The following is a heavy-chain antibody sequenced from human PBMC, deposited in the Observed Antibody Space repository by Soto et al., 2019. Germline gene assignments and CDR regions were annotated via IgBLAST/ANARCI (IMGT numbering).Heavy chain of an antibody. CDR3: AREEEGYCSSTSCYSLAGGPDY. V-gene: IGHV3-21*01. D-gene: IGHD2-2*01. CDR1: GFTFSSYS. Sequence: SGGSLRLSCAASGFTFSSYSMNWVRQAPGKGLEWVSSISSSSSYIYYADSVKGRFTISRDNAKNSLYLQMNSLRAEDTAVYYCAREEEGYCSSTSCYSLAGGPDYWGQGTLVTVSS. J-gene: IGHJ4*02. CDR2: ISSSSSYI.